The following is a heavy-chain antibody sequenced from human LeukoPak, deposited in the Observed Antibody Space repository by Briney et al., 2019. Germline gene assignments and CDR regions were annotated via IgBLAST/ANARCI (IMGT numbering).Heavy chain of an antibody. V-gene: IGHV3-66*01. CDR1: GFTVSTNS. Sequence: PGGSLRLSCTVSGFTVSTNSMSWVRQAPGKGLEWVSFIYSDNTHYSDSVKGRFTISRDNSKNTLYLQMNSLRAEDTAVYYCARGGSGDAFDIWGQGTMVTVSS. CDR2: IYSDNT. CDR3: ARGGSGDAFDI. J-gene: IGHJ3*02.